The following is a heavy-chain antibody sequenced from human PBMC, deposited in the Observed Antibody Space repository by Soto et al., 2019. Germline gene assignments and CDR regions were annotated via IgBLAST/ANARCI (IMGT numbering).Heavy chain of an antibody. V-gene: IGHV1-46*01. CDR3: ARGLIPAAGKALRY. Sequence: ASVKVSCKASGYTFTNYYIHWVRQAPGQGLEWMGIINPSGGSTNYAQKFQGRVTMTRDTSTSTVYMELSSLRSDDTAVYYCARGLIPAAGKALRYWGQGTLVTVSS. CDR2: INPSGGST. J-gene: IGHJ4*02. CDR1: GYTFTNYY. D-gene: IGHD6-13*01.